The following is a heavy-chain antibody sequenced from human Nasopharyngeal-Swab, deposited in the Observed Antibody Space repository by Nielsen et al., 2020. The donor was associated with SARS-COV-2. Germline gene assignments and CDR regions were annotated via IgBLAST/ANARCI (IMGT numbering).Heavy chain of an antibody. CDR3: GRDLGGRFST. V-gene: IGHV3-74*01. CDR2: IDEHGSTI. CDR1: GFTFSSYW. Sequence: GASLKISCVASGFTFSSYWMHWVRQVPGKGLVWVSRIDEHGSTINHADSVEGRFTISRDNAKNTLFLQMNSLRAEDTAVYYCGRDLGGRFSTWGQGTLVTVSS. D-gene: IGHD3-16*01. J-gene: IGHJ5*02.